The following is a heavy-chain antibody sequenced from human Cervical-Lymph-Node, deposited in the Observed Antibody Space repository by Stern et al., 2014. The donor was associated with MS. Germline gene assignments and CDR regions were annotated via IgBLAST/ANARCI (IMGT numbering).Heavy chain of an antibody. CDR3: AREGYSSSGYYYYGMDV. CDR1: GYTFTGYY. Sequence: VQLVEYGAEVKKPGASVKVSCKASGYTFTGYYMHWVRQAPGQGLEWIGWIKPNSGGTNYAQRFQGWVTLTRDTSISTVYMELSRLRSDDTAVYYCAREGYSSSGYYYYGMDVWGQGTTVTVSS. J-gene: IGHJ6*02. D-gene: IGHD6-6*01. CDR2: IKPNSGGT. V-gene: IGHV1-2*04.